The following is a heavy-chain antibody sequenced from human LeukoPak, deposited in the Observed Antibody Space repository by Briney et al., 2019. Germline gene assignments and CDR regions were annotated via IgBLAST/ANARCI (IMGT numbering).Heavy chain of an antibody. CDR3: ARGRFYGPADY. Sequence: PSQTLSLTCSVSGGSISSGDYYWSRIRQPPGKGLEWVGYIYYSGRTYYSPSLISRVTISIDTSKNQFSLKLSSVTDADTAVYYCARGRFYGPADYWGQGTLLTVSS. CDR2: IYYSGRT. J-gene: IGHJ4*02. CDR1: GGSISSGDYY. D-gene: IGHD2/OR15-2a*01. V-gene: IGHV4-30-4*01.